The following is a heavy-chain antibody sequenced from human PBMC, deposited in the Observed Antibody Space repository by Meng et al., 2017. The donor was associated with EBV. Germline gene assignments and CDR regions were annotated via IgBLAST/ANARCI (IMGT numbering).Heavy chain of an antibody. CDR3: AKSRSSTPGIVDD. J-gene: IGHJ4*02. CDR2: IYDTGIT. CDR1: GVSVTSGAYH. D-gene: IGHD2/OR15-2a*01. Sequence: GQVQGWGPGLVKPLGTLSLTCIVSGVSVTSGAYHWSWIRQSPGKGLEWIGYIYDTGITIYNPSLKSRVTISLETSKNQFSLKVNSVTTADTAVYYCAKSRSSTPGIVDDWGQGTLVTVSS. V-gene: IGHV4-61*08.